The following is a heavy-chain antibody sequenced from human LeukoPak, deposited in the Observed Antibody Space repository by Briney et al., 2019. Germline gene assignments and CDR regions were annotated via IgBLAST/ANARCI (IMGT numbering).Heavy chain of an antibody. D-gene: IGHD1-20*01. CDR2: INHSGST. CDR3: AGCLTGPTRYFDP. Sequence: SETLSLTCAVHGGSFSGYYWSWIRQPPGKGLEWIGEINHSGSTNYNPSLKSRVTISVDTSKNQFSLKLSSVTAADAAVYYCAGCLTGPTRYFDPWGQGTLVTVSS. CDR1: GGSFSGYY. V-gene: IGHV4-34*01. J-gene: IGHJ5*02.